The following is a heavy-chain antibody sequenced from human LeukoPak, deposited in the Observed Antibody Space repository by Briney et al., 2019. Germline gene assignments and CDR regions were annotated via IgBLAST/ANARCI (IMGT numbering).Heavy chain of an antibody. V-gene: IGHV3-23*01. CDR3: ARESGLRYFDWWNSFDY. J-gene: IGHJ4*02. CDR1: GFTFGSYA. D-gene: IGHD3-9*01. CDR2: ISDRGGST. Sequence: GGSLRLSCAASGFTFGSYAMSWVRQAPGKGLEWVSTISDRGGSTYYADSVKGRFTISRDNSKNTLYLQMNSLRADDTAVYYCARESGLRYFDWWNSFDYWGQGTLVTVSS.